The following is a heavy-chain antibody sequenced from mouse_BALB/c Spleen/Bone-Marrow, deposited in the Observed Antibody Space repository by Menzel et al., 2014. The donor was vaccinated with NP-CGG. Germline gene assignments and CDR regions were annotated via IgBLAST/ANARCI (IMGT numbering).Heavy chain of an antibody. CDR1: GYTFTSSW. V-gene: IGHV1S130*01. J-gene: IGHJ2*01. CDR3: ARELGRGYYFDY. D-gene: IGHD4-1*01. CDR2: IHPNSGNT. Sequence: QVQLQQSGSVLVRPGASVKLSCKASGYTFTSSWMHWAKQRPGQGLEWIGEIHPNSGNTNYNEKFKGKATQTVDTSSSTAYVDLSSLTSEDSAVYYCARELGRGYYFDYWGQGTTLTVSS.